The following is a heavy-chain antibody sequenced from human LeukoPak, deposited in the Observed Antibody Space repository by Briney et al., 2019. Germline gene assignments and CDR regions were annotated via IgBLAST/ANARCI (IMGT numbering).Heavy chain of an antibody. Sequence: GGSLRLSCAASGFTFSSYAMHWVRQAPGKGLEWVALISYDGSKKYYADSVKGRLTLSRDNSKNTLYLQMNSLRAEDTAVYYCARDMDYYDSSGYHYWGQGTLVTVSS. CDR2: ISYDGSKK. J-gene: IGHJ4*02. CDR1: GFTFSSYA. CDR3: ARDMDYYDSSGYHY. V-gene: IGHV3-30-3*01. D-gene: IGHD3-22*01.